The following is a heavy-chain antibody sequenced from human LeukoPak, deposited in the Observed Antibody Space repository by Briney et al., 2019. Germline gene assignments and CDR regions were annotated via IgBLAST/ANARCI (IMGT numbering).Heavy chain of an antibody. CDR2: INPNSGGT. D-gene: IGHD1-14*01. CDR3: ARVLARYGNLDY. J-gene: IGHJ4*02. Sequence: GASVKVSCKASGYTFTDYYIHWVRQAPGQGLEWMGWINPNSGGTNYTQKFQGRVTMTRDTSISTAYMELFRLTSDDTAVYYCARVLARYGNLDYWGQGILFTVSS. V-gene: IGHV1-2*02. CDR1: GYTFTDYY.